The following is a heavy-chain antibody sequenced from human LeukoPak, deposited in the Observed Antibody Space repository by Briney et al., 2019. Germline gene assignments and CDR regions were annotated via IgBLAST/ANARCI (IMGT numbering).Heavy chain of an antibody. CDR2: INPSGGST. Sequence: ASVKVSCKASGYTFTSYYMHWVRQAPGQGLEWMGIINPSGGSTSYAQKLQGRVTMTTDTSTSTAYMELRSLRSDDTAVYYCARDTTYDSSGYRLFDYWGQGTLVTVSS. V-gene: IGHV1-46*01. D-gene: IGHD3-22*01. CDR1: GYTFTSYY. CDR3: ARDTTYDSSGYRLFDY. J-gene: IGHJ4*02.